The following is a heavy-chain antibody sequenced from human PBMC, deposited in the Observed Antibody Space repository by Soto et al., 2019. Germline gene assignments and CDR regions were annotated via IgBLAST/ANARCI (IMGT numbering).Heavy chain of an antibody. J-gene: IGHJ4*02. D-gene: IGHD2-2*01. Sequence: PSETLSPTCTVSGGSISSYYWSWIRQPAGKGLEWIGRIYTSGSTNYNPSLKSRVTMSVDTSKNQFSLKLRSVTAADTAVYYCARACSSNSCYDVFDYWGQGTLVPVSS. CDR1: GGSISSYY. CDR2: IYTSGST. V-gene: IGHV4-4*07. CDR3: ARACSSNSCYDVFDY.